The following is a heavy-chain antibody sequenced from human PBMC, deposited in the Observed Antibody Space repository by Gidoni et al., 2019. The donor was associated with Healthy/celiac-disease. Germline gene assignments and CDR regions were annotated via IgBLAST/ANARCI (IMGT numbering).Heavy chain of an antibody. CDR3: ARGGASTIFYY. Sequence: EVQLVESGGGLVKPGGSLRLSCAASGFTFSSYSMNWVRQAPGKGLELVSSNCSSSRYLFYPDSVEGRFTISRDNAKNSLYLQINRPRAEDTAVYYCARGGASTIFYYWGQGTLVTLSS. CDR2: NCSSSRYL. V-gene: IGHV3-21*01. CDR1: GFTFSSYS. D-gene: IGHD1-26*01. J-gene: IGHJ4*02.